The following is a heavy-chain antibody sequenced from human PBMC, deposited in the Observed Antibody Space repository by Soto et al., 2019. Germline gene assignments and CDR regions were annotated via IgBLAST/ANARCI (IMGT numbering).Heavy chain of an antibody. V-gene: IGHV3-11*06. CDR2: ISSSSSYT. CDR3: ARGGRSSGWYFQH. CDR1: GFTFSDYY. J-gene: IGHJ1*01. Sequence: GGSLRLPCAASGFTFSDYYMSWIRQAPGKGLEWVSYISSSSSYTNYADSVKGRFTISRDNAKNSLYLQMNSLRAEDTAVYYCARGGRSSGWYFQHWGQGTLVTVSS. D-gene: IGHD6-19*01.